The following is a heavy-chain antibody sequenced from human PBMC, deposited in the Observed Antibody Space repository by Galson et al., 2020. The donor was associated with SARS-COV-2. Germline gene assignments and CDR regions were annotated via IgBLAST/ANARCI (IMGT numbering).Heavy chain of an antibody. CDR3: ATYSVVVVAPTPLRADD. J-gene: IGHJ4*02. D-gene: IGHD2-15*01. CDR1: GGTFSSYA. CDR2: IIPIFGTA. Sequence: SVKVSCKASGGTFSSYAISWVRQAPGQGLEWMGGIIPIFGTANYAQKFQDRVTITADESTSTAYMELSSLRSEDTAVYYCATYSVVVVAPTPLRADDWGQGTLVTVSS. V-gene: IGHV1-69*13.